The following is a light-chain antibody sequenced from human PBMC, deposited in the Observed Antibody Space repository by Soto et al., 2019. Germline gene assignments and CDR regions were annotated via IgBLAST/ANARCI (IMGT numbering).Light chain of an antibody. CDR1: QSVSSSY. V-gene: IGKV3-20*01. Sequence: EIVLTQSPGTLSLSPGERATLSCRASQSVSSSYLAWYQQKPGQARRLLICGASSRATGIPERFSGSGSGTDFTLTISRLEPEDFAVYYCQQYGSSPITFGQGTRLEIK. CDR2: GAS. J-gene: IGKJ5*01. CDR3: QQYGSSPIT.